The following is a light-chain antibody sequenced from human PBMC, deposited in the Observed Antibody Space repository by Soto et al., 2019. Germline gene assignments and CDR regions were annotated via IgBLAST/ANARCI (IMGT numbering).Light chain of an antibody. J-gene: IGLJ1*01. Sequence: QSVLTQPPSVSGAPGERVTISCTGSSSDIGAGYRVRWYQQVPGTAPKLLIYDNTNRPSGVPARFSGSKSGTSASLAISGLQAEDEADYYCSSYTSSSTLVFGTGTKLTVL. V-gene: IGLV1-40*01. CDR2: DNT. CDR3: SSYTSSSTLV. CDR1: SSDIGAGYR.